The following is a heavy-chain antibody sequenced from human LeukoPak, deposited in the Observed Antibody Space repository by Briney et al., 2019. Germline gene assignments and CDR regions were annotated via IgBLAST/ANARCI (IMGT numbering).Heavy chain of an antibody. Sequence: GGFLRLSCTASGFTFGDYAMSWVRQAPGKGLEWVGFIRSKAYGGTTEYAASVKGRFTISRDDSKSIAYLQMNSLKTEDTAVYYCMCHSSSWDDAFDIWGQGTMVTVSS. V-gene: IGHV3-49*04. J-gene: IGHJ3*02. D-gene: IGHD6-6*01. CDR3: MCHSSSWDDAFDI. CDR1: GFTFGDYA. CDR2: IRSKAYGGTT.